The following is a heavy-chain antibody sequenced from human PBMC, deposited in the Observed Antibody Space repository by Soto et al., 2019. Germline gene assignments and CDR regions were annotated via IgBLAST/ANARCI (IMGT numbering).Heavy chain of an antibody. CDR1: GFTFSSYW. CDR3: AREDLSGSDYYYYYAMDV. V-gene: IGHV3-74*01. D-gene: IGHD5-12*01. Sequence: GWSLRLSCAASGFTFSSYWMHWVRQAPGKGLVWVSLINSVGSSTNYADSVKGRFTISRDNAQNSLYLQMNSLKAEDTAVYYCAREDLSGSDYYYYYAMDVWGQGNTVTVX. J-gene: IGHJ6*02. CDR2: INSVGSST.